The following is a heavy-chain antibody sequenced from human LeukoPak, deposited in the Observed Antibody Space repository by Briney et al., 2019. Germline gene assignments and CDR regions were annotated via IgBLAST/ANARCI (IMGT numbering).Heavy chain of an antibody. D-gene: IGHD2-21*02. CDR3: AKDRLVVTAGDY. V-gene: IGHV3-74*01. Sequence: GGSLRLSCAASGFTFSSYWMHWVRHAPGKGLVWVSRINSDGSSTSYADSVKGRFTISRDNAKNTLYLQMNSLRAEDTAVYYCAKDRLVVTAGDYWGQGTLVTVSS. CDR1: GFTFSSYW. J-gene: IGHJ4*02. CDR2: INSDGSST.